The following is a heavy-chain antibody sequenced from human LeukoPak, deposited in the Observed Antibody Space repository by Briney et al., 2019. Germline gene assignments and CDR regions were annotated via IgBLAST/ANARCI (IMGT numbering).Heavy chain of an antibody. CDR2: INSDGSTT. J-gene: IGHJ5*02. CDR1: GFTPSSHW. D-gene: IGHD2-15*01. V-gene: IGHV3-74*01. Sequence: PGGSLRLSCAASGFTPSSHWMHWVRQGPGKGLVWVSRINSDGSTTNYADSVKGRFTISRDNAENTLYLQMNSLRVEDTAVYYCTRRVSATRWFDPWGQGTLVTVSS. CDR3: TRRVSATRWFDP.